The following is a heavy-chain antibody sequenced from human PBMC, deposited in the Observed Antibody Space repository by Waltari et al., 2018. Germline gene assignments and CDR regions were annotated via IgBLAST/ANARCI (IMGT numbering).Heavy chain of an antibody. CDR1: GFTFDGYA. J-gene: IGHJ3*02. V-gene: IGHV3-9*01. CDR2: ISWNSGSI. D-gene: IGHD4-4*01. CDR3: AKDGGVTGAFDI. Sequence: EVQLVESGGGLVQPGRSLRLSCAASGFTFDGYAMHWVRQAPGKGLEWVSGISWNSGSIGYADSVKGRFTISRDNAKNSLYLQMNSLRAEDTALYYCAKDGGVTGAFDIWGQGTMVTVSS.